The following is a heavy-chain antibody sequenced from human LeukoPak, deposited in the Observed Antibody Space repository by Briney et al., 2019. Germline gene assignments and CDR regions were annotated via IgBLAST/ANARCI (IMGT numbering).Heavy chain of an antibody. Sequence: GESLRLSCAASGFTFSTYAMTWVRQPPGKGLEWVSSISGSGGNTYYADSVKGRCTISRDNSKNTLYLQMNSMRAEDTAVYYCAKPEVRYFDWLLYFDQWGQGTLVTVSS. CDR1: GFTFSTYA. D-gene: IGHD3-9*01. V-gene: IGHV3-23*01. CDR3: AKPEVRYFDWLLYFDQ. J-gene: IGHJ4*02. CDR2: ISGSGGNT.